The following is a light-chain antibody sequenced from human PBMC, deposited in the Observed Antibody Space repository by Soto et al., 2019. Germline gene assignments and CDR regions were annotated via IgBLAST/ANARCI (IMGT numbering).Light chain of an antibody. V-gene: IGKV3-11*01. CDR1: QSVSSD. CDR2: DAS. CDR3: QQRSNWPGGLT. J-gene: IGKJ4*01. Sequence: EIVLTQYPATLSWSPGERATLSCRASQSVSSDLAWYQQKPGQAPMLLIYDASNRATGIPARFSGSGSGTDFTLTISSLEPEDFAVYYGQQRSNWPGGLTFGGGTKVEIK.